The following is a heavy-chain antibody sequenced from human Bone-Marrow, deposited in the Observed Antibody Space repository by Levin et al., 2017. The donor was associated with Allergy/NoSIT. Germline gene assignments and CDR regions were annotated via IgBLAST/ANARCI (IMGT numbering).Heavy chain of an antibody. V-gene: IGHV2-5*02. Sequence: KKSGPTLVKPTQTLTLTCTVSGPSLDTSGVGVGWIRQPPGKALEWLALIYWDDDDHYRPALQTRLTITRDSSKNQVVLTMTNMDPADTGTYFCVHNELSRHFFDFWGQGILVTVSS. D-gene: IGHD1-1*01. CDR2: IYWDDDD. CDR1: GPSLDTSGVG. CDR3: VHNELSRHFFDF. J-gene: IGHJ4*02.